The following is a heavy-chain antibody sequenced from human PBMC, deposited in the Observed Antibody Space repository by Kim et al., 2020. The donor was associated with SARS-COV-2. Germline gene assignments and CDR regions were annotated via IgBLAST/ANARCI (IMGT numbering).Heavy chain of an antibody. CDR2: VWNDGDNK. CDR1: GFTFNNYA. D-gene: IGHD1-1*01. V-gene: IGHV3-30*02. Sequence: GGSLRLSCAVSGFTFNNYAMYWVRQAPGKGLEWVAVVWNDGDNKYYADSVKGRFTISRDNSKDTLYLHIYNLTTEDTATYHCAKRGASTGQNYYYAMDVWGQGTTVTVS. CDR3: AKRGASTGQNYYYAMDV. J-gene: IGHJ6*02.